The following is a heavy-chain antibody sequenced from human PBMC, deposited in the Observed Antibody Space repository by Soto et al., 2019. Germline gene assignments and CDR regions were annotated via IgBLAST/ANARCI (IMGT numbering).Heavy chain of an antibody. CDR2: ISAYNGNT. V-gene: IGHV1-18*01. J-gene: IGHJ4*02. CDR1: GYTFTSYG. Sequence: GASVKVSCKASGYTFTSYGISWVRQAPGQGLEWMGWISAYNGNTNYAQKLQGRVTMTTDTSTSTAYMELRSLRSNDTAVYYCASGGTGTTAVPSSNFDYWGQGTLVTVSS. D-gene: IGHD1-7*01. CDR3: ASGGTGTTAVPSSNFDY.